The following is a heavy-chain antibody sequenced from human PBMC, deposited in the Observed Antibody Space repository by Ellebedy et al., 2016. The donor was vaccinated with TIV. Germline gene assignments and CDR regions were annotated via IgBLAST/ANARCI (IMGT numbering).Heavy chain of an antibody. V-gene: IGHV1-18*01. CDR1: GYTFTTYG. Sequence: ASVKVSCKASGYTFTTYGITWVRQAPGYGLEWMGWISAYNGNTKYAQKLQGRVTMTTDTSTNPAYMELSSLRSEDTAVYYCATYSYWGQGTLVTVSS. CDR3: ATYSY. D-gene: IGHD1-26*01. CDR2: ISAYNGNT. J-gene: IGHJ4*02.